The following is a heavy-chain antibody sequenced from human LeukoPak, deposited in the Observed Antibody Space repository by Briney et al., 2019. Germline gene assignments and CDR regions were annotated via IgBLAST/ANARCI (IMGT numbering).Heavy chain of an antibody. CDR3: ARDSITMVRGVKGV. Sequence: SVKVSCKASGGTFSSYAISWVRQAPGQGLEWMGRIIPILGIANYAQKFQGRVTMTRDTSTSTVYMELSSLRSGDTAVYYCARDSITMVRGVKGVWGQGTLVTVS. D-gene: IGHD3-10*01. CDR1: GGTFSSYA. J-gene: IGHJ4*02. CDR2: IIPILGIA. V-gene: IGHV1-69*04.